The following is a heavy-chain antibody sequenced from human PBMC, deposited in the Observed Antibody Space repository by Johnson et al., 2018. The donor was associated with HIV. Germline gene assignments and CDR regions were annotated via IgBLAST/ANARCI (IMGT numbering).Heavy chain of an antibody. CDR3: RYYYDSSGDAFDI. CDR1: GFTVSSYP. CDR2: ISYDGSNK. Sequence: QVQLVESGGGVVQPGRSLRLSCAASGFTVSSYPMHWVRQAPGKGLEWVAVISYDGSNKYFADSVQGRFTISRDNSKNTLFLQMNSLRAEDTAVYYCRYYYDSSGDAFDIWGQGTMVTVSS. J-gene: IGHJ3*02. D-gene: IGHD3-22*01. V-gene: IGHV3-30*04.